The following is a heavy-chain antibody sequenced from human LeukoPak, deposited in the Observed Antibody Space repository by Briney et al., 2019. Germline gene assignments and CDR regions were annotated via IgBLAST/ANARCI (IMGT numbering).Heavy chain of an antibody. CDR2: IIPIFGTA. J-gene: IGHJ6*03. V-gene: IGHV1-69*01. Sequence: SVKVSCKASGGTFSSYAISWVRQAPGQGLEWMGGIIPIFGTANYAQKFQGRVTITADESTSTAYMELSSLRSEDTAVYYCASPRGIYYYYYYCMDVWGKGTTVTVSS. CDR1: GGTFSSYA. D-gene: IGHD2-15*01. CDR3: ASPRGIYYYYYYCMDV.